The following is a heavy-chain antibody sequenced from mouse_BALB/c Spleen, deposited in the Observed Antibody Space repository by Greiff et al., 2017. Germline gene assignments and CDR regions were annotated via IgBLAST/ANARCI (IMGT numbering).Heavy chain of an antibody. CDR1: GYTFTDYT. CDR3: ARWPTSYGNYGRYAMDY. J-gene: IGHJ4*01. V-gene: IGHV1-18*01. D-gene: IGHD2-1*01. Sequence: EVQRVESGPELVKPGASVKIPCKASGYTFTDYTMDWVKQSPGKSLEWIGDINPNNGGTIYNQKFKGKATLTVDKSSSTAYMELRSLTSEDTAVYYCARWPTSYGNYGRYAMDYWGQGTSVTVSA. CDR2: INPNNGGT.